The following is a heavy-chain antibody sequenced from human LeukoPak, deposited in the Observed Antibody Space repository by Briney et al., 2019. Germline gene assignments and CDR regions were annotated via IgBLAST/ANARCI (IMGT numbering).Heavy chain of an antibody. CDR3: ARSDDYHDSSGRLQFDP. CDR2: IYYSGST. CDR1: GGSISSYY. D-gene: IGHD3-22*01. V-gene: IGHV4-59*08. J-gene: IGHJ5*02. Sequence: PSETLSLTCTVSGGSISSYYWSWIRQPPGKGLEWIGYIYYSGSTNYNPSLKSRVTISVDTSKNQFSLKLSSVTAADTAVYYCARSDDYHDSSGRLQFDPWGQGTLVTVSS.